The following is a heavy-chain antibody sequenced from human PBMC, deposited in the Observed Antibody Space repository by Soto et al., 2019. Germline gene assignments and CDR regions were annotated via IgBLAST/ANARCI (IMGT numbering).Heavy chain of an antibody. V-gene: IGHV1-2*02. CDR1: GYTFTGYY. D-gene: IGHD3-3*01. Sequence: GASVKVSCKASGYTFTGYYMHWVRQAPGQGLEWMGWINPNSGGTNYAQKFQGRVTMTRDTSISTAYVELSRLRSDDTAVYYCAVTPYDFWSGYWAYWGQGTLVTVSS. CDR3: AVTPYDFWSGYWAY. J-gene: IGHJ4*02. CDR2: INPNSGGT.